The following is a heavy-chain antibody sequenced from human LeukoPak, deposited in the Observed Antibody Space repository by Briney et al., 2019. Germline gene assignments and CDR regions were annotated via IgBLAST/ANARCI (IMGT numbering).Heavy chain of an antibody. J-gene: IGHJ5*02. CDR1: GGSISSYY. CDR2: IYYSGST. D-gene: IGHD4-4*01. CDR3: ARDSTVTMGFGFDP. Sequence: NPSETLSLTCTVSGGSISSYYWSWIRQPPGKGLEWIGYIYYSGSTNYNPSLKSRVTISVDTSKNQFSLKLSSVTAADTAVYYCARDSTVTMGFGFDPWGQGTLVTVSS. V-gene: IGHV4-59*01.